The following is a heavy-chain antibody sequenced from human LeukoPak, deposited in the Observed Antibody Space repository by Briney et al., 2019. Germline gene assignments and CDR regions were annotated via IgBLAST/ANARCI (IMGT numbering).Heavy chain of an antibody. Sequence: SETLSLTCTVSGGSISGTNSYWGWLRQPPGKGLEWIGSIYYSGSTYYNPSLESRVTISVDTSKNQFSLKLSSVTAADTAVYYCARLGDYGGTPFDYWGQGTLVTVSS. V-gene: IGHV4-39*01. CDR3: ARLGDYGGTPFDY. CDR2: IYYSGST. CDR1: GGSISGTNSY. D-gene: IGHD4-23*01. J-gene: IGHJ4*02.